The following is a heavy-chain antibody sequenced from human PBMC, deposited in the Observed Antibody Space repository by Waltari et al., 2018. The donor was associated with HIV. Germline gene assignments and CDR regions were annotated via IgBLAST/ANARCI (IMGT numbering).Heavy chain of an antibody. Sequence: EVQLAQSGAEVKKPGESLKISCTGSGYSFATYRIGWVRQMPGKGPGWVGTIYPVDSDAKDSPSFQCQVVISTDKPTSTAYLRWSSLRASDSGIYYCARLYSTGRVDYWGQGTLVTVSS. CDR2: IYPVDSDA. J-gene: IGHJ4*02. CDR1: GYSFATYR. CDR3: ARLYSTGRVDY. V-gene: IGHV5-51*01. D-gene: IGHD6-19*01.